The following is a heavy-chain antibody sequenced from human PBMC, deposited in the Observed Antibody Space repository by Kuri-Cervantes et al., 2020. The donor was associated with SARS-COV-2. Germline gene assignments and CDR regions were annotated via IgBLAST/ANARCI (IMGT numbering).Heavy chain of an antibody. Sequence: ESLKISCTVSGGSISSSSYYWGWIRQPPGKGLEWIGSIYYSGSPYYNPSLKSRVTISVDTSKNQFSLKLSSVTAADTAVYYCVRAVDYYDSSGSQTIFQHWGQGTLVTVSS. CDR3: VRAVDYYDSSGSQTIFQH. J-gene: IGHJ1*01. D-gene: IGHD3-22*01. CDR2: IYYSGSP. V-gene: IGHV4-39*07. CDR1: GGSISSSSYY.